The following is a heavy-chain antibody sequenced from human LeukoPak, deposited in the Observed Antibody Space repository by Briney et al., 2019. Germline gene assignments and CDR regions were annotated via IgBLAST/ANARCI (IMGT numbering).Heavy chain of an antibody. D-gene: IGHD3-22*01. V-gene: IGHV3-23*01. CDR2: ISGSGGST. J-gene: IGHJ5*02. Sequence: GGTLRLSCAASGFTFSSYGMSWVRQAPGKGLQWVSAISGSGGSTYYADSVKGRFTISRDNAKNSLYLQMNSLRAEDTAVYYCARGDYYDSSGYRWGQGTLVTVSS. CDR1: GFTFSSYG. CDR3: ARGDYYDSSGYR.